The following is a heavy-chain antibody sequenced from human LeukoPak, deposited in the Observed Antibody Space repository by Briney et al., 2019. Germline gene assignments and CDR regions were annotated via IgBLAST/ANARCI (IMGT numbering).Heavy chain of an antibody. Sequence: ASVKVSCKASGYTFTGYYMHCVRQAPGQGRERMGWINPNSGGTNYAQKFQDRVTMTRDTSISTAYMELSGLRSDDTAVYYCARVVWSGWIYYFDYWGQGTLVTVSS. V-gene: IGHV1-2*02. D-gene: IGHD6-19*01. J-gene: IGHJ4*02. CDR3: ARVVWSGWIYYFDY. CDR2: INPNSGGT. CDR1: GYTFTGYY.